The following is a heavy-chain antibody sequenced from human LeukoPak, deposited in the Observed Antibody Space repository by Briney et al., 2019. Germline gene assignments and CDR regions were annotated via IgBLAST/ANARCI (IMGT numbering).Heavy chain of an antibody. CDR3: VREMRPQFFFDY. V-gene: IGHV3-49*04. Sequence: GGSLRLSCTASGFTFGNYAVAWVRQAPGKGLELVSFIRNNNSGGTTEYAASVKGRFTISRDDSKAIAYLQMNSLKTEGTALYYCVREMRPQFFFDYWGQGTLVTVSS. CDR1: GFTFGNYA. D-gene: IGHD3-3*01. CDR2: IRNNNSGGTT. J-gene: IGHJ4*02.